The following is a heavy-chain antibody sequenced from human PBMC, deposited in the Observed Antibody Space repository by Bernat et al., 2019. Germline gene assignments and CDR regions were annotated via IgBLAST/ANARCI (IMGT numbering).Heavy chain of an antibody. CDR2: IYYSGST. J-gene: IGHJ5*02. CDR1: GGSISSYY. CDR3: ARENDYGDEVNWFDP. D-gene: IGHD4-17*01. V-gene: IGHV4-59*12. Sequence: QVQLQESGPGLVKPSETLSLTCTVSGGSISSYYWSWIRQPPGKGLEWIGYIYYSGSTNYNPSLKSRVTISVDTSKNQFSLKLSSVTAADTAVYYCARENDYGDEVNWFDPWGQGTLVTVSS.